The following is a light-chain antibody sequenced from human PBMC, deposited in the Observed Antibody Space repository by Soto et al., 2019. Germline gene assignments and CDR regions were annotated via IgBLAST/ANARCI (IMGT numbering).Light chain of an antibody. CDR1: QSVGKSY. CDR3: HQHAESPLT. V-gene: IGKV3-20*01. J-gene: IGKJ4*01. CDR2: TAS. Sequence: EIALTQSPSTLPLSPGETATLSCRPSQSVGKSYLAWYQHKPGQAPRFLIPTASIRAPGIPGRFSGSGSGTDFTLTISRLEPEDFAVYYCHQHAESPLTFGGGTKVDI.